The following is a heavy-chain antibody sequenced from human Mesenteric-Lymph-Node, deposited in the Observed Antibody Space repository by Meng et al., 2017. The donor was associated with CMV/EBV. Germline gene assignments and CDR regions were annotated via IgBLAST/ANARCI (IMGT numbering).Heavy chain of an antibody. CDR3: ARDVGIGYCSSTSCYIHYYYGMDV. CDR1: GFTFKSYW. D-gene: IGHD2-2*02. J-gene: IGHJ6*02. V-gene: IGHV3-7*01. Sequence: GGSLRLSCVVSGFTFKSYWMSWVRQAPGKGLEWVANIKQDGSEKYYVDSVKGRFTISRDNAKNSLYLQMNSLRAEDTAAYYCARDVGIGYCSSTSCYIHYYYGMDVWGQGTTVTVSS. CDR2: IKQDGSEK.